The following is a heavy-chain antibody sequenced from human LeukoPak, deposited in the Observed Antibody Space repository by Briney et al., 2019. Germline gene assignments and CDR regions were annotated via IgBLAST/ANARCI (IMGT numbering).Heavy chain of an antibody. Sequence: ASVKVSCKASGYTFSGYYMHWVRQAPGQGLEWMGWINPNSGGTYYTQKFQGRVTMARDTSISTAYMELSSLRSDDTAVYYCARGGYSGTEKPNDYWGQGTLVTVSS. CDR2: INPNSGGT. D-gene: IGHD1-26*01. V-gene: IGHV1-2*02. CDR1: GYTFSGYY. J-gene: IGHJ4*02. CDR3: ARGGYSGTEKPNDY.